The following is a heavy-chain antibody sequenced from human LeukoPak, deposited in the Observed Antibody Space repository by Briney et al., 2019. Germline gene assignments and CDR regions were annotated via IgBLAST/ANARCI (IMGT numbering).Heavy chain of an antibody. Sequence: ASVKVSCKASGYTFTGYYMHWVRQAPGQGLEWMGIINPSGGSTSYAQKFQGRVTMTRDTSTSTVYMELSSLRSEDTAVYYCARVDTAMVIYYWGQGTLVTVSS. V-gene: IGHV1-46*01. J-gene: IGHJ4*02. CDR1: GYTFTGYY. CDR2: INPSGGST. CDR3: ARVDTAMVIYY. D-gene: IGHD5-18*01.